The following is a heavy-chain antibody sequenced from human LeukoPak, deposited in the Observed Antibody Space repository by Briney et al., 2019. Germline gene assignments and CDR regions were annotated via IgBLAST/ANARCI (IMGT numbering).Heavy chain of an antibody. J-gene: IGHJ4*02. D-gene: IGHD1-26*01. CDR2: VDSDGSDT. V-gene: IGHV3-74*01. Sequence: GGPLRLSCAASGFTFSTYWMHWVRQAPGKGLVWVSRVDSDGSDTTYADSVKGRFTISRDNAKNTLYLQMNSLGAEDTAVYYCARDLGYYDFDSWGQGTLVTVSS. CDR3: ARDLGYYDFDS. CDR1: GFTFSTYW.